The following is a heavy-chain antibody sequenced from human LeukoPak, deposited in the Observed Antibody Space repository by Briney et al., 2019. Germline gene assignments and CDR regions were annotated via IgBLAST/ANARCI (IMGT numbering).Heavy chain of an antibody. CDR1: GFTFSSFS. V-gene: IGHV3-21*01. CDR2: ISGSSIYM. Sequence: GGSLRPSCAASGFTFSSFSMNWVRQAPGKGLEWVSSISGSSIYMYYADSVKGRFTISRDNAKNSLYLQMNSLRAEDTAVYYCARADLRGVDYDFDYWGQGTLVTVSS. D-gene: IGHD4-17*01. J-gene: IGHJ4*02. CDR3: ARADLRGVDYDFDY.